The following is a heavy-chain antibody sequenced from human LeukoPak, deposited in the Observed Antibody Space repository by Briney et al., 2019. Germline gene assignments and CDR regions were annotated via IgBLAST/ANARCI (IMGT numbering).Heavy chain of an antibody. J-gene: IGHJ4*02. Sequence: GGSLRLSCAVSGFTFSNYRMYWVRHAPGTGLVWVSDIDSDGRTINYADSVRGRFTISRDNAKDTLYLQMNSLRAEDTAVYYCAKPIGTRGGDFDYWGQGTLVTVSS. D-gene: IGHD1-1*01. CDR1: GFTFSNYR. CDR3: AKPIGTRGGDFDY. V-gene: IGHV3-74*01. CDR2: IDSDGRTI.